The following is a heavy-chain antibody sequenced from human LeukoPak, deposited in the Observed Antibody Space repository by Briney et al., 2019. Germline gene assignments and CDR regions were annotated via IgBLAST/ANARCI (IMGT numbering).Heavy chain of an antibody. CDR2: ISGSGGGT. Sequence: PGGSLRLSCAVSGFTVSSNYMSWVRQAPGKGLEWVSTISGSGGGTYYADSVKGRFTISRDNSRNTLYLQMNSLRAEDTALYYCARVRTGFEDYWGQGTLVTVSS. CDR1: GFTVSSNY. D-gene: IGHD3-3*01. V-gene: IGHV3-23*01. CDR3: ARVRTGFEDY. J-gene: IGHJ4*02.